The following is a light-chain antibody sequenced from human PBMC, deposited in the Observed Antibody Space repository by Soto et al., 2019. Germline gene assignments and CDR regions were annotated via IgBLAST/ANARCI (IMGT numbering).Light chain of an antibody. CDR1: HSNIASNT. J-gene: IGLJ1*01. CDR2: YNN. CDR3: AAWDDTLKRYV. Sequence: QSVLTQPPSASETPGQTVSISCSGSHSNIASNTVNWYQHLPGTAPKLLIYYNNQRPSGVPDRFSGSKSGTSASLAISGLQSEDESDYYCAAWDDTLKRYVFGTGTKVTVL. V-gene: IGLV1-44*01.